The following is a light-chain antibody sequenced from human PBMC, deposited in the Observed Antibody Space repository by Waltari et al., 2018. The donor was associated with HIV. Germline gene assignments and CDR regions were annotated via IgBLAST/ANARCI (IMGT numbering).Light chain of an antibody. V-gene: IGLV1-51*02. CDR3: GTWDSSLSAGV. CDR2: ENN. J-gene: IGLJ3*02. CDR1: RPNIENNY. Sequence: QSVLPQPPSLSAAPGHKVTIPCSGSRPNIENNYVSCYQQLPGTAPKLLISENNKRPSGIPDRFSGSKSGTSATLGITGLQTGDEADYYCGTWDSSLSAGVFGGGTKLTAL.